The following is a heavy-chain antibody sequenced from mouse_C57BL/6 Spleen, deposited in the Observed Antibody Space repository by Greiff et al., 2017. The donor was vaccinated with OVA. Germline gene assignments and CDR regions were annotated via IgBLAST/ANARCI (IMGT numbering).Heavy chain of an antibody. CDR2: ISDGGSYT. V-gene: IGHV5-4*01. CDR3: AREVYDYDGYFDY. J-gene: IGHJ2*01. CDR1: GFTFSSYA. D-gene: IGHD2-4*01. Sequence: EVHLVESGGGLVKPGGSLKLSCAASGFTFSSYAMSWVRQTPEKRLEWVATISDGGSYTYYPDNVKGRFTISRDNAKNNLYLQMSHLKSEDTAMYYCAREVYDYDGYFDYWGQGTTLTVSS.